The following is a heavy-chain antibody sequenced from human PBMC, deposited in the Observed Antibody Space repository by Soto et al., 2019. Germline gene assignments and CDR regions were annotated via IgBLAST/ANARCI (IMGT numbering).Heavy chain of an antibody. V-gene: IGHV1-46*01. Sequence: ASVKVSCKASGYTFTSYYMHWVRQAPGQGLEWMGIINPSDGSTSYAQKFQGRVTMTRDTSTSSVYMELSSLRSEDTAVYYCARDRNYDFWSGSFDSWGQGTLVTVSS. J-gene: IGHJ4*02. CDR2: INPSDGST. CDR1: GYTFTSYY. CDR3: ARDRNYDFWSGSFDS. D-gene: IGHD3-3*01.